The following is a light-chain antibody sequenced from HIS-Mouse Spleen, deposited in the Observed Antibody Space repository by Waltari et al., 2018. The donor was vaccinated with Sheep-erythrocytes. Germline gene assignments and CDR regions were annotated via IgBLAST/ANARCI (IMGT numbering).Light chain of an antibody. J-gene: IGKJ2*01. CDR2: DAS. CDR3: QQRSNWYT. Sequence: EIVLTQSLATLSLSPGATATLSCRASQSVSSYLAWYQQKPGQAPRLLIYDASNRATGIPARFSGSGSGTDFTLTISSLEPEDFAVYYCQQRSNWYTFGQGTKLEIK. CDR1: QSVSSY. V-gene: IGKV3-11*01.